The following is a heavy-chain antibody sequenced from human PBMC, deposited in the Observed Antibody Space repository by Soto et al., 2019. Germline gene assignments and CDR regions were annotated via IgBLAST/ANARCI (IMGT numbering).Heavy chain of an antibody. D-gene: IGHD7-27*01. CDR3: AKLTGNSYYYYYMDV. CDR1: GFTFSSYA. Sequence: GGSLRLSCAASGFTFSSYAMSWVRQAPGKGLEWVSAISGSGGSTYYADSVKGRFTISRDNSKNTLYLQMNSLRAEDTAVYYCAKLTGNSYYYYYMDVWGKGTTVIVSS. V-gene: IGHV3-23*01. J-gene: IGHJ6*03. CDR2: ISGSGGST.